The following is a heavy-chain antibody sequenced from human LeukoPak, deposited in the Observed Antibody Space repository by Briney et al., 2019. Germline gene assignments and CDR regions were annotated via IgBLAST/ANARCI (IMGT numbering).Heavy chain of an antibody. J-gene: IGHJ4*02. D-gene: IGHD5-18*01. Sequence: ASVKVPCKASGYTFTGYYMHWVRQAPGQGLEWMGWINPNSGGTNYAQKFQGRVTMTRDTSISTAYMELSRLRSDDTAVYYCARWDTAMVTSFDYWGQGTLVTVSS. V-gene: IGHV1-2*02. CDR3: ARWDTAMVTSFDY. CDR1: GYTFTGYY. CDR2: INPNSGGT.